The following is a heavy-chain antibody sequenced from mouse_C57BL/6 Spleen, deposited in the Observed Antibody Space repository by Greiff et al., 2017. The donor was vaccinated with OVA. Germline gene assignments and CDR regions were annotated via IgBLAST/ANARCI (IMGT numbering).Heavy chain of an antibody. CDR1: GYTFTSYW. J-gene: IGHJ1*03. D-gene: IGHD4-1*01. Sequence: QVQLQQPGAELVMPGASVKLSCKASGYTFTSYWMHWVKQSPGQGLEWIGEIDPSDSYTNYNQKFKGKSTLTVDKSSSTAYMQLSSLTSEDSAVYYCARGELGGFDVWGTGTTVTVSS. CDR3: ARGELGGFDV. CDR2: IDPSDSYT. V-gene: IGHV1-69*01.